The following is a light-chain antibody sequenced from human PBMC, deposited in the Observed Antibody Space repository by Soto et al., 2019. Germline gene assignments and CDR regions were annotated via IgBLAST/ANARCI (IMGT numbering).Light chain of an antibody. CDR1: SNDVGGYNY. J-gene: IGLJ1*01. Sequence: QSVLTQPPSVSGSPGQSITISCTGSSNDVGGYNYVSWYQQHPGQAPKLIIYEVSDRPSGVSPRFSGSKSGNTASLTISGLQVEDEADYFCTSYTSTIPYVFGSGTKVTVL. CDR2: EVS. CDR3: TSYTSTIPYV. V-gene: IGLV2-14*01.